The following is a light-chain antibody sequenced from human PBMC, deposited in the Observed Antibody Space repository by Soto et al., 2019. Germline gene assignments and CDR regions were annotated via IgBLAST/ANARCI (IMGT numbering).Light chain of an antibody. CDR3: QQYYTTPIT. Sequence: DIVMTQSPDSLAVSLGERVTINCKSSQSVLYSSNNKNYLAWYQQKPRQPPKLLIYWASTRESGVPDRFSGSGSGTDFTLTISSLQAEDVAVYYCQQYYTTPITFGQGTKVEIK. J-gene: IGKJ1*01. CDR1: QSVLYSSNNKNY. V-gene: IGKV4-1*01. CDR2: WAS.